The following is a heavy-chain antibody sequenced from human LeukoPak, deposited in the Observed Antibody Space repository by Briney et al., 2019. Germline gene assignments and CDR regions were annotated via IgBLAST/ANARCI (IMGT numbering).Heavy chain of an antibody. Sequence: GGSLRLSCAASGFSFSSYAMNWVRQAPGKGLEWVSTISGSGDNTYYTDSVKGRFTISRDNAKHTLYLQMNSLRAEDTAVYFCVNGYTYGQYWGQGTLVTVSS. CDR2: ISGSGDNT. V-gene: IGHV3-23*01. CDR1: GFSFSSYA. D-gene: IGHD5-18*01. CDR3: VNGYTYGQY. J-gene: IGHJ4*02.